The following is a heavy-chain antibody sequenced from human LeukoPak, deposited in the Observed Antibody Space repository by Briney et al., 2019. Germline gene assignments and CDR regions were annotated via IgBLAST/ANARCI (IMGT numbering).Heavy chain of an antibody. J-gene: IGHJ4*02. CDR2: IYHSGST. CDR1: GGSISSSSYY. D-gene: IGHD3-22*01. CDR3: ARQSGYYDSSAYFSLFDY. Sequence: PSETLSLTCSVSGGSISSSSYYWGWIRQPPGKGLEWIGSIYHSGSTFYNPSLKSRVTISVDTSKNHFSLNLSSVTAADTAVYYCARQSGYYDSSAYFSLFDYWGQGTLVTVSS. V-gene: IGHV4-39*01.